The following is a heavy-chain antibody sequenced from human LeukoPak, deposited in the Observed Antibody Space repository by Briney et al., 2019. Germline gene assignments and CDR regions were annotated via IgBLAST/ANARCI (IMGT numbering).Heavy chain of an antibody. V-gene: IGHV3-9*01. CDR1: GFTFDDYA. D-gene: IGHD4/OR15-4a*01. J-gene: IGHJ4*02. CDR3: ARRAGAYSRPYDY. CDR2: ISWNSGSI. Sequence: GGSLRLSCAASGFTFDDYAMHWVRQAPGKGLEWVSGISWNSGSIGYADSVKGRFTISRDNAKNSLYLQMNSLRAEDTAVYYCARRAGAYSRPYDYWGQGTLVTVSS.